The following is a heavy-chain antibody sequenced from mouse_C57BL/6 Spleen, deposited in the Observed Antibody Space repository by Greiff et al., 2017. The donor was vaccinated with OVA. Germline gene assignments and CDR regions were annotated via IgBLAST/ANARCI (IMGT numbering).Heavy chain of an antibody. CDR3: ARSIGSSGYPAY. D-gene: IGHD3-2*02. CDR2: IDPSDIYT. Sequence: QVQLQQSGAELVMPGASVKLSCKASGYTFTSYWMHWVKQRPGQGLEWIGEIDPSDIYTNYNQKFKGKSTLTVDKSSSTAYMQLSSLTSEDSAVYYCARSIGSSGYPAYWGQGTLVTVSA. V-gene: IGHV1-69*01. CDR1: GYTFTSYW. J-gene: IGHJ3*01.